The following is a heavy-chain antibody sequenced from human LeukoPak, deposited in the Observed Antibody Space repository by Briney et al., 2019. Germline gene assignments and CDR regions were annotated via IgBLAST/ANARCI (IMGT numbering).Heavy chain of an antibody. CDR2: IIPIFGTA. Sequence: SVKVSCKASGGTFSSYAISWVRQAPGQGLEWMGGIIPIFGTANYAQKFQGRVTITTDESTSAAYMELSSLRSEDTAVYYCARDSSGWRDAFDIWGQGTMVTVSS. CDR1: GGTFSSYA. D-gene: IGHD6-19*01. CDR3: ARDSSGWRDAFDI. J-gene: IGHJ3*02. V-gene: IGHV1-69*05.